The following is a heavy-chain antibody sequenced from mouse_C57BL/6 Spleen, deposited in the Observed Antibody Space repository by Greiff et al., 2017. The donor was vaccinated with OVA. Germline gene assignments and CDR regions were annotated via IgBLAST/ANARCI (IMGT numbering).Heavy chain of an antibody. V-gene: IGHV1-15*01. D-gene: IGHD2-4*01. J-gene: IGHJ1*03. CDR2: IDPETGGT. Sequence: VQLQQSGAELVRPVASVTLSCKASGYTFTDYEMHWVKQTPVHGLEWIGAIDPETGGTAYNQKFKGKAILTADKSSSTAYMELRSLTSEDSAVYYCTRRGDDYGGYFDVWGTGTTVTVSS. CDR1: GYTFTDYE. CDR3: TRRGDDYGGYFDV.